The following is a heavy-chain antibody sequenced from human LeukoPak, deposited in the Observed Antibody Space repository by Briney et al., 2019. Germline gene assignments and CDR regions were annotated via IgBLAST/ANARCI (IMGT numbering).Heavy chain of an antibody. V-gene: IGHV4-59*12. J-gene: IGHJ3*02. CDR1: GGSISSYY. CDR2: IYYSGST. Sequence: PSETLSLTCTVSGGSISSYYWSWIRQPPGKGLEWIRYIYYSGSTNYNPSLKSRVTMSVDTSKNQFSLKLSSVTAADTAVYYCARDPGRATDAFDIWGQGTMVTVSS. CDR3: ARDPGRATDAFDI.